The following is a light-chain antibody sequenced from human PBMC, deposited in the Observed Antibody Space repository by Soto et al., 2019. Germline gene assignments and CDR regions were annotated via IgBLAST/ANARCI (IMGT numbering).Light chain of an antibody. CDR2: VNSDGRH. CDR3: QTWGTGINWV. CDR1: SGHSTYA. J-gene: IGLJ3*02. V-gene: IGLV4-69*02. Sequence: QLVLTQSPSASASLGASVKLTCTLSSGHSTYAIAWHQQQPEKGPRYLMKVNSDGRHIRGGGDPERFSGSSSGAVRYLTISSLQAEDEADYYCQTWGTGINWVFGGGTKLTVL.